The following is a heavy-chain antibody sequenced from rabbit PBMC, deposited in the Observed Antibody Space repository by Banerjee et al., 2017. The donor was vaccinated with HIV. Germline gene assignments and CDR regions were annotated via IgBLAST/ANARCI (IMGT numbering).Heavy chain of an antibody. CDR2: IKTSSGST. CDR3: ARDNYGGSSYYTDYFNL. V-gene: IGHV1S43*01. CDR1: GFSFSSSYY. Sequence: QSLVESGGGLVQPEGSLTLTCTASGFSFSSSYYMCWVRQAPGKGLELIACIKTSSGSTWYASWVNGRFTISRSTSLNTVDLKMTSLTAADTATYFCARDNYGGSSYYTDYFNLWGPGTLVT. D-gene: IGHD8-1*01. J-gene: IGHJ4*01.